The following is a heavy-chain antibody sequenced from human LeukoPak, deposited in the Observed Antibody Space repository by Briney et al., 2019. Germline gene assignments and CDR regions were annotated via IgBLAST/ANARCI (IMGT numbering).Heavy chain of an antibody. Sequence: GGSLRLSCAASGFTVSSNYMSWVRQAPGKGLEWVSVIYSGGSTYYADSVKGRFTISRDNSKNTLYLQMNSLRAEDTAVYYCARHYYYSNYEGSAFDPWGQGTLVTVSS. CDR2: IYSGGST. CDR1: GFTVSSNY. D-gene: IGHD4-11*01. J-gene: IGHJ5*02. CDR3: ARHYYYSNYEGSAFDP. V-gene: IGHV3-53*01.